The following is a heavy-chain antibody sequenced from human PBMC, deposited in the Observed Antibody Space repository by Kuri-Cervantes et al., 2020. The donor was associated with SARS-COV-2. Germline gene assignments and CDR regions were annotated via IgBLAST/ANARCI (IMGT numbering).Heavy chain of an antibody. CDR1: GGTFSSYA. V-gene: IGHV1-69*04. D-gene: IGHD3-22*01. CDR3: ARDRDSRGLGAYYYYYYMDV. J-gene: IGHJ6*03. Sequence: SVKVSCKASGGTFSSYAISWVRQAPGQGLEWMGRIIPILGIANYAQKFQGRVTITADKSTSTAYMELSSLRSEDTAVYYCARDRDSRGLGAYYYYYYMDVWGKGTTVTVSS. CDR2: IIPILGIA.